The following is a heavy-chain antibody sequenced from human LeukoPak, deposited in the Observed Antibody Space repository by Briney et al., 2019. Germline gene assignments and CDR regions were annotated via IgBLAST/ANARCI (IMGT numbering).Heavy chain of an antibody. J-gene: IGHJ6*03. V-gene: IGHV1-8*01. CDR2: MNPNSGNT. CDR3: ARGMPRHFDWSNVWGRRYYYYYYMDV. CDR1: GYTFTSYD. Sequence: ASVKDSCKASGYTFTSYDINWVRQATGQGLEWMGRMNPNSGNTGYAQKFQGRVTMTRNTSISTAYMELSSLRSEDTAVYYCARGMPRHFDWSNVWGRRYYYYYYMDVWGKGTTVTISS. D-gene: IGHD3-9*01.